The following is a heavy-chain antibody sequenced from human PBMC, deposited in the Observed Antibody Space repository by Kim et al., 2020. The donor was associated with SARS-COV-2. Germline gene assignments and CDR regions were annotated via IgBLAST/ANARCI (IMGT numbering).Heavy chain of an antibody. CDR2: IYSGGST. J-gene: IGHJ6*02. CDR3: ARALFPYCSSTSCYANYYYGMDV. CDR1: GFTVSSNY. V-gene: IGHV3-66*02. D-gene: IGHD2-2*01. Sequence: GGSLRLSCAASGFTVSSNYMSWVRQAPGKGLEWVSVIYSGGSTYYADSVKGRFTISRDNSKNTLYLQMNSLRAEDTAVYYCARALFPYCSSTSCYANYYYGMDVWGQGTTVTVSS.